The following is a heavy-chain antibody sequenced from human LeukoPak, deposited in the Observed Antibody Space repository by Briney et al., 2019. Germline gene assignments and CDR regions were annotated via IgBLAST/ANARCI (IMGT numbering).Heavy chain of an antibody. CDR2: IYYSGST. J-gene: IGHJ4*02. D-gene: IGHD3-22*01. V-gene: IGHV4-59*08. CDR1: GGSISSYY. Sequence: PSETLSLTCTVSGGSISSYYWSWIRQPPGKGLEWIGYIYYSGSTNYNPSLKSRVTISVDTSKNQFSLKLSSVTAADTAVYYCARRGGGYYDSSGYLDYWGQGTLVTVSS. CDR3: ARRGGGYYDSSGYLDY.